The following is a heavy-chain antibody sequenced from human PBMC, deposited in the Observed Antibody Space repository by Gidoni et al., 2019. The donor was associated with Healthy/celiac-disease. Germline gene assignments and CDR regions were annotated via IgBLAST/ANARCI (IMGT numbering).Heavy chain of an antibody. Sequence: EVQLVQSGAEVKKPGESLKISCKGSGYRFTSYWIGWVRQMPGKGLEWMGIIYPGDSDTRYSPSFQGQVTISADKSISTAYLQWSSLKASDTAMYYCARRIGGYDSSGYYLAFDYWGQGTLVTVSS. V-gene: IGHV5-51*01. CDR2: IYPGDSDT. D-gene: IGHD3-22*01. J-gene: IGHJ4*02. CDR3: ARRIGGYDSSGYYLAFDY. CDR1: GYRFTSYW.